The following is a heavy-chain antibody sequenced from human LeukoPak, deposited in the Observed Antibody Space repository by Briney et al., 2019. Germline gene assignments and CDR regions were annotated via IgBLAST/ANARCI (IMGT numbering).Heavy chain of an antibody. CDR1: GGSFSRYY. J-gene: IGHJ4*02. CDR3: ARSAYYDSTTPDY. D-gene: IGHD3-3*01. Sequence: SETLSLTCAVYGGSFSRYYWSWIRQPPGKGLEWIGYIYYSGSTNYNPSLKSRVTISVDTSKNQFSLRLSSVIAADTALYYCARSAYYDSTTPDYWGQGTLVTVSS. CDR2: IYYSGST. V-gene: IGHV4-59*01.